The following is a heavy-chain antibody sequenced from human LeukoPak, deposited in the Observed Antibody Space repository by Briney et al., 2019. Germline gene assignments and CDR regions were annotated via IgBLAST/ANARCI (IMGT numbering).Heavy chain of an antibody. CDR3: ARVSHGSYDYVWGSYRLGAFDI. J-gene: IGHJ3*02. V-gene: IGHV3-7*03. CDR2: IKQDGSEK. CDR1: GFTFSSYW. Sequence: GGSLRLSCAASGFTFSSYWMSWVRQAPGKGLEWVANIKQDGSEKYYVDSVKGRFTISRDNAKNSLYLQMNSLRAEDTAVYHCARVSHGSYDYVWGSYRLGAFDIWGQGTMVTVSP. D-gene: IGHD3-16*02.